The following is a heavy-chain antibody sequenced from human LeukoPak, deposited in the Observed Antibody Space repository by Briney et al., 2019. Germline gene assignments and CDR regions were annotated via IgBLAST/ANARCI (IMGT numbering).Heavy chain of an antibody. Sequence: GGSLRLSCEASGFTFSSYAMSWVRQAPGKGLEWVSAISGSGGSTYYADSVKGRFTISRDNSKNTLYLQMNSLRAEDTAVYYCARDILYYDSSGYYAPFDYWGQGTLVTVSS. D-gene: IGHD3-22*01. V-gene: IGHV3-23*01. CDR2: ISGSGGST. CDR3: ARDILYYDSSGYYAPFDY. J-gene: IGHJ4*02. CDR1: GFTFSSYA.